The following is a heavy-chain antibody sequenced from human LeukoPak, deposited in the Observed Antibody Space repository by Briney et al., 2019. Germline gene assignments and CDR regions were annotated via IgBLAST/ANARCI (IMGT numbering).Heavy chain of an antibody. J-gene: IGHJ6*03. CDR3: ARDLFSYCSSTSCYTYYYYYYMDV. V-gene: IGHV1-69*01. Sequence: SVKVSCKASGGTFSSYATSWVRQAPGQGLEWMGGIIPIFDTANYAQKFQGRVTITADESTSTAYMELSSLRSEDTAVYYCARDLFSYCSSTSCYTYYYYYYMDVWGKGTTVTVSS. CDR1: GGTFSSYA. CDR2: IIPIFDTA. D-gene: IGHD2-2*02.